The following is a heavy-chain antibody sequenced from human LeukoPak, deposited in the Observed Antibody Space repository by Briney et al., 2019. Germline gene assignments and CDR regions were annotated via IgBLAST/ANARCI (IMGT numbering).Heavy chain of an antibody. CDR2: INPSGGST. CDR1: GYTFTSYY. D-gene: IGHD4-17*01. J-gene: IGHJ3*02. Sequence: ASVKVSCKASGYTFTSYYMHWVRQAPGQGLEWMGIINPSGGSTSYAQKFQGRVTMTRDTSTSTAYMELSRLRSDDTAVYCCARDRAVTTDSTFDIWGQGTMVTVSS. CDR3: ARDRAVTTDSTFDI. V-gene: IGHV1-46*01.